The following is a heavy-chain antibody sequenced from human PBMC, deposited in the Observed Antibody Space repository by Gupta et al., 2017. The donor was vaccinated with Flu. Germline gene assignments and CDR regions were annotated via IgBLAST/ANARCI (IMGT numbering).Heavy chain of an antibody. J-gene: IGHJ4*02. D-gene: IGHD4-17*01. V-gene: IGHV3-21*01. CDR3: ARASTDDGDYQGRNY. CDR1: GFNFSRYR. CDR2: ISRSSNFI. Sequence: GFNFSRYRFNWVRQAPGKGLEWVSSISRSSNFIYYANPAKGRFTISRDNAKNSLYLQMNSLKTEDTAVYYWARASTDDGDYQGRNYWGQGTLVTVSA.